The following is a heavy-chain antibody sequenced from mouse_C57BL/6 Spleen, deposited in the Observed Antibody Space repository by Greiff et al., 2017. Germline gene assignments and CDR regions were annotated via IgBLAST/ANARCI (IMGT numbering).Heavy chain of an antibody. J-gene: IGHJ1*03. D-gene: IGHD1-1*01. CDR1: GYTFTDSE. CDR3: TKGDYGSSYGNFDV. CDR2: IDPETGGT. Sequence: VKLMESVAELVRPGASVTLSCKASGYTFTDSEMHWVKQTPVHGLEWIGAIDPETGGTAYNQKFKGKAILTADKSSSTAYMELRSLTSEDSAVYYCTKGDYGSSYGNFDVWGTGTTVTVSS. V-gene: IGHV1-15*01.